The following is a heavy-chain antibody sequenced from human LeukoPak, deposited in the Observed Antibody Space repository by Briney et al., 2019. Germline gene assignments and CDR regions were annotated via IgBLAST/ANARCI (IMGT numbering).Heavy chain of an antibody. CDR2: IYYSGST. Sequence: SETLSLTCTVSGGSISSSSYYWGWIRQPPGKGLEWIGSIYYSGSTYYNPSLKSRVTISVDTSKNQFSLKLSSVTAADTAVYYCARGGHLGAFDIWGQGTMVTVSS. V-gene: IGHV4-39*01. CDR1: GGSISSSSYY. CDR3: ARGGHLGAFDI. D-gene: IGHD1-26*01. J-gene: IGHJ3*02.